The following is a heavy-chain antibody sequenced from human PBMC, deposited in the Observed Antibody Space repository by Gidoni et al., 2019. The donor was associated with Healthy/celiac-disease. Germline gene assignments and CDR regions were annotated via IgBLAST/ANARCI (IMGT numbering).Heavy chain of an antibody. V-gene: IGHV4-34*01. J-gene: IGHJ6*02. CDR1: GGSFSGYY. D-gene: IGHD3-3*01. Sequence: QVQLQQWGAGLLKPSETLSLTCAVDGGSFSGYYWSWIRQPPGKGLEWIGAINHSGSTNYTPSLKSRVTISVDTSKNQFSLKLSSVTAADTAVYYCARLEWLNHGMDVWGQGTTVTVSS. CDR3: ARLEWLNHGMDV. CDR2: INHSGST.